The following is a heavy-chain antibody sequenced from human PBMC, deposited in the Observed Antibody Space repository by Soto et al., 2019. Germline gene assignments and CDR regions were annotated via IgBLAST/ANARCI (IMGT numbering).Heavy chain of an antibody. CDR2: IWYDGDKK. Sequence: QVQLVESGGGVVQPGTSLRLSCSASGFTFSSYNMYWVRQAPGKGLEWVSIIWYDGDKKTYGDSVKGRFTVSRDNSKNTVYLQMNNLRVEDTAVYYCAKNSDWSLDYWGQGTPVTVSS. J-gene: IGHJ4*02. CDR1: GFTFSSYN. CDR3: AKNSDWSLDY. V-gene: IGHV3-33*03. D-gene: IGHD3-9*01.